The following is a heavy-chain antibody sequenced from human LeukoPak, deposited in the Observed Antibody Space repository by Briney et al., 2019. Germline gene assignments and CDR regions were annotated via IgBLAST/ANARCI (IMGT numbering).Heavy chain of an antibody. V-gene: IGHV3-53*01. CDR3: ARIKEYGFDI. CDR1: GFTVSSNY. CDR2: IYSGDTT. Sequence: GGSLRLSCAASGFTVSSNYMSWVRQAPGKGLEWVSVIYSGDTTYYADSVKGRFTISRDNAKNSLYLQMNSLRAEDTAVYSCARIKEYGFDIWGQGTMVTVSS. J-gene: IGHJ3*02. D-gene: IGHD3-10*01.